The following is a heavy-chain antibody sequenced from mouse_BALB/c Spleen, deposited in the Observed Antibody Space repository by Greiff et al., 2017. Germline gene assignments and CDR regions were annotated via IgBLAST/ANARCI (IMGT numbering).Heavy chain of an antibody. J-gene: IGHJ1*01. CDR2: INPSSGYT. Sequence: QVQLQQSAAELARPGASVKMSCKASGYTFTSYTMHWVKQRPGQGLEWIGYINPSSGYTEYNQKFKDKTTLTADKSSSTAYMQLSSLTSEDSAVYYCARKGYYPYWYFDVWGAGTTVTVSS. D-gene: IGHD2-3*01. CDR1: GYTFTSYT. V-gene: IGHV1-4*02. CDR3: ARKGYYPYWYFDV.